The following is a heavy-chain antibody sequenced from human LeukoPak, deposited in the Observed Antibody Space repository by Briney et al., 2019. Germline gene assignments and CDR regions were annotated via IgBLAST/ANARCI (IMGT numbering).Heavy chain of an antibody. CDR2: INPNSGGT. CDR3: ARGEGITMMVVATDY. D-gene: IGHD3-22*01. V-gene: IGHV1-2*02. CDR1: GYTFTGYY. Sequence: ASVKVSCKASGYTFTGYYMHWVRQAPGQGLEWMGWINPNSGGTNYAQKFQGRVTMTRDTSISTAYMELSRLRSDDTAVYYCARGEGITMMVVATDYWGQGTLVTVSS. J-gene: IGHJ4*02.